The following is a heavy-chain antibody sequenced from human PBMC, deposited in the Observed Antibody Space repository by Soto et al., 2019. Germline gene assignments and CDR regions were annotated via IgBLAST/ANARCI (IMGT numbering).Heavy chain of an antibody. CDR2: IWYDGSNK. CDR1: GFTFSSYG. D-gene: IGHD6-13*01. J-gene: IGHJ3*02. Sequence: GGSLRLSCAASGFTFSSYGMHWVRQAPGKGLEWVAVIWYDGSNKYYADSVKGRFTISRDNSKNTLYLQMNSLRAEDTAVYYCAREDRIAAAGHGAFDIWGQGTMVTVSS. CDR3: AREDRIAAAGHGAFDI. V-gene: IGHV3-33*01.